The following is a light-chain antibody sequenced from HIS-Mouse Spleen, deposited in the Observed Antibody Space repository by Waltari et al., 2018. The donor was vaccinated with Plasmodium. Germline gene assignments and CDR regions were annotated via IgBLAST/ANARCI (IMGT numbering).Light chain of an antibody. CDR2: DVS. Sequence: QSALTQPRSVSGSPGQSVTISCTGTSRDVGGYNYVSWYQQHPGKAPKLMIYDVSKRPSGVPDRFSGSKAGNTASLTISGLQAEDEAEYYCCSYAGSYTLVFGGGTKLTVL. V-gene: IGLV2-11*01. J-gene: IGLJ2*01. CDR3: CSYAGSYTLV. CDR1: SRDVGGYNY.